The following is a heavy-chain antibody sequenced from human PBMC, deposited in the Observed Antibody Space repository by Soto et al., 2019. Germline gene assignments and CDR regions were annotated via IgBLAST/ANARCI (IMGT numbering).Heavy chain of an antibody. Sequence: GGAPRICSAACGVSVCDYAMAGFRQEPGKGLEWAGFIRSKAYGGTTEYAASVKGIFTISRDDSKNIAYLQMNSLKTEDTAVYYCSSRRYSSDWYDWFDLWAREPWSPSPQ. D-gene: IGHD6-19*01. CDR2: IRSKAYGGTT. CDR3: SSRRYSSDWYDWFDL. J-gene: IGHJ5*02. V-gene: IGHV3-49*03. CDR1: GVSVCDYA.